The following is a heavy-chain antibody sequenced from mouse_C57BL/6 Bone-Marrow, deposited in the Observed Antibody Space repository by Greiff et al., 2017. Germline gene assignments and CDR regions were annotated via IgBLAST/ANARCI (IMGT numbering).Heavy chain of an antibody. D-gene: IGHD2-5*01. CDR3: ARKAYYSNYCFAY. J-gene: IGHJ3*01. CDR2: ISSGSSTI. CDR1: GFTFSDYG. Sequence: DVQLVESGGGLVKPGGSLKLSCAASGFTFSDYGMHWVRQAPEKGLEWVAYISSGSSTIYYADTVKGRFTISRVNAKNTLFLQMTSLRSEDTAMYYCARKAYYSNYCFAYWGQGTLVTVSA. V-gene: IGHV5-17*01.